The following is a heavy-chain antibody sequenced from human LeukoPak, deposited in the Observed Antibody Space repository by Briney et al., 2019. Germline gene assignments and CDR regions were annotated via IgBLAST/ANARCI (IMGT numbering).Heavy chain of an antibody. Sequence: PGGSLRLSCAASGFTFSSYGMTWVRQAPGKGLEWVSYISSSSSTIYYADSVKGRFTISRDNAKKSLYLQMNSLRAEDTAVYFCARATWDPNYYYYMDVWGKGTTVTISS. J-gene: IGHJ6*03. CDR1: GFTFSSYG. CDR2: ISSSSSTI. CDR3: ARATWDPNYYYYMDV. D-gene: IGHD1-26*01. V-gene: IGHV3-48*04.